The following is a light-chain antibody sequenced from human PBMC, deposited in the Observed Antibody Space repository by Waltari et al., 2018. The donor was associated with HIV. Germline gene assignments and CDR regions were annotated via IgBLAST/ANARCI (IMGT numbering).Light chain of an antibody. CDR3: QQYGGSPQYT. J-gene: IGKJ2*01. CDR2: GAS. Sequence: EIVLTQSPGTLSLSQGERATLSGRASQAVSSSYLAWYQQKPGQAPSLVIYGASSRATGIPDRFSGSGSATDFTLTISRLEPEDFAVYYCQQYGGSPQYTFGQGTKLEIK. CDR1: QAVSSSY. V-gene: IGKV3-20*01.